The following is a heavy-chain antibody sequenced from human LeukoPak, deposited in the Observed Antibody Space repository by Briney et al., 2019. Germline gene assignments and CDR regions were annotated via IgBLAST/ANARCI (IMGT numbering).Heavy chain of an antibody. CDR2: ISGSGGST. Sequence: PGGSLRLSCAASGFTFSSYAMSWVRQAPGKGLEWASAISGSGGSTYYADSVTGRFTISRDNAKNTLYLQMNSLTAEDRAVYYCSKDCASGCYSDWGHGTLVTASS. CDR1: GFTFSSYA. CDR3: SKDCASGCYSD. V-gene: IGHV3-23*01. D-gene: IGHD1-26*01. J-gene: IGHJ4*01.